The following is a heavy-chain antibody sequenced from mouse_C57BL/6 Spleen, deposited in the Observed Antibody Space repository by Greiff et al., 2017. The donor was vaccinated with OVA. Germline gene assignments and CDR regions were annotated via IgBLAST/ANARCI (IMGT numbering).Heavy chain of an antibody. V-gene: IGHV1-15*01. J-gene: IGHJ4*01. CDR2: IDPETGGT. Sequence: QVQLQQSGAELVRPGASVTLSCKASGYTFTDYEMHWVKQTPVHGLEWIGAIDPETGGTAYNQKFKGKAILTADKSSSTAYMELRSLTSEDSAGYNCTRKLLAMDYWGQGTSVTVSS. CDR3: TRKLLAMDY. CDR1: GYTFTDYE.